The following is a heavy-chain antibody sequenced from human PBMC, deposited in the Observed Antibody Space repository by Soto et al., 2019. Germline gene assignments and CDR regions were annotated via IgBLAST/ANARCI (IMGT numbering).Heavy chain of an antibody. CDR3: ARDHHRYSGYDYVDY. CDR2: ISSSSSYT. V-gene: IGHV3-11*05. J-gene: IGHJ4*02. CDR1: GFTFSDYY. Sequence: QVQLVESGGGLVKPGGSLRLSCVASGFTFSDYYMSWIRQAPGKGLEWVSYISSSSSYTNYADSVKGRFTISRDNAKNSLDLQMNSLRAAETAVYYCARDHHRYSGYDYVDYWGQGTLVTVSS. D-gene: IGHD5-12*01.